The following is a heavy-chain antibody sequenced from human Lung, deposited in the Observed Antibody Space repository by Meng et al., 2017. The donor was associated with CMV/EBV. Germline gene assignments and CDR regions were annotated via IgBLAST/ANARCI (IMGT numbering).Heavy chain of an antibody. CDR1: GDSITNHNW. D-gene: IGHD3-10*01. J-gene: IGHJ1*01. CDR3: LRRSGGSV. Sequence: QVQLGESGPALVRPSETLSLTCAVSGDSITNHNWWAWVRQPPGKGLEWIGEIPHRGSSAYNPSLKSRVSMSIDKSKNQFSLKLTSVTAADTAVYHCLRRSGGSVWGQGTLVTVSS. CDR2: IPHRGSS. V-gene: IGHV4-4*02.